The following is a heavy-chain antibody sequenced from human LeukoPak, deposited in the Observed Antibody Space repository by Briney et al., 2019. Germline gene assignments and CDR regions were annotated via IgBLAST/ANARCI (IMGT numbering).Heavy chain of an antibody. D-gene: IGHD3-22*01. J-gene: IGHJ3*02. Sequence: MASETLSLTCTVSGYSISSGYYWSWIRQPAGKGLEWIGRIYNTGSANYNPSLKSRVTMSVDTSKNQFSLKLSSVTAADTAVYYCARDLDYYDSSGYFFDIWGQGTMVTVSS. CDR2: IYNTGSA. V-gene: IGHV4-4*07. CDR1: GYSISSGYY. CDR3: ARDLDYYDSSGYFFDI.